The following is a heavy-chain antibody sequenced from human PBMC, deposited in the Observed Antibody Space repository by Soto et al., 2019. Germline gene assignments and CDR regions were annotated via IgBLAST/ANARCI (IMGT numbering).Heavy chain of an antibody. D-gene: IGHD6-19*01. V-gene: IGHV3-15*07. CDR3: TTGIENSSGWYAGY. CDR2: IKSKPDGGTT. Sequence: EVQLVESGGGLVKPGGSLRLSCAASGFTFSNAWMNWVRQAPGKGLEWVGRIKSKPDGGTTDYAAPVKGRFTITRDDARITLYLQMNSLKTEDTAVYYCTTGIENSSGWYAGYWGKGTLVTVSS. J-gene: IGHJ4*02. CDR1: GFTFSNAW.